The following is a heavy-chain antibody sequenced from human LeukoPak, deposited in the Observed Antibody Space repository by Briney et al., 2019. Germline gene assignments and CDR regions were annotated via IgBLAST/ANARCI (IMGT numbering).Heavy chain of an antibody. CDR3: ARHLAESTRGAFDI. J-gene: IGHJ3*02. CDR2: IYPGDSDT. CDR1: RYSFTSYW. Sequence: GESLKISCKGSRYSFTSYWIGWVRQMPGKGLEWMGIIYPGDSDTRYSPSFQGQVTISADKSISTAYLQWGSLKASDTAMYYCARHLAESTRGAFDIWGQGTMVTVSS. V-gene: IGHV5-51*01. D-gene: IGHD5/OR15-5a*01.